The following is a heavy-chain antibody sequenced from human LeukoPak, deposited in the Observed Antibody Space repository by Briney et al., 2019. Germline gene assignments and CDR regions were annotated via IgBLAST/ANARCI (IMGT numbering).Heavy chain of an antibody. Sequence: SETLSLTCAVYGGSFSGYYWSWIRQPPGKGLEWIGETNHSGSTNYNPSLKSRVTISVDTSKNQFSLKLSSVTAADTAVYYCARVGHIVATILPDYWGQGTLVTVSS. V-gene: IGHV4-34*01. J-gene: IGHJ4*02. CDR2: TNHSGST. D-gene: IGHD5-12*01. CDR1: GGSFSGYY. CDR3: ARVGHIVATILPDY.